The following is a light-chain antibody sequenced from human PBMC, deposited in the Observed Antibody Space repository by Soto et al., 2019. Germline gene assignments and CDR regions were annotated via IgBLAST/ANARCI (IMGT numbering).Light chain of an antibody. CDR1: SSDVGPYNY. CDR3: MSFTATNTWV. V-gene: IGLV2-14*01. Sequence: QSALTQPASVSGSPGQSIAISCTGTSSDVGPYNYVSWYQQHPGKAPILIIYEVSNRPSGVSDRFSGSKSGNTASLTISGLETEDEADYYCMSFTATNTWVFGGGTKVTVL. J-gene: IGLJ3*02. CDR2: EVS.